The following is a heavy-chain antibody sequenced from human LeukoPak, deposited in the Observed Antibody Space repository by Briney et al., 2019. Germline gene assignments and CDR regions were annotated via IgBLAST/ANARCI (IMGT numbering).Heavy chain of an antibody. CDR1: GFTFNKYW. CDR3: ARERGNNGGNTNGYFDY. D-gene: IGHD4-23*01. Sequence: GGSLRLSCAASGFTFNKYWLSWVRQAPGKGLEWVSVISGSGGTTYSADSVRGRFTISRDNSKNTLYLQMNSLRAEDTAAYYCARERGNNGGNTNGYFDYWGQGTLVTVSS. CDR2: ISGSGGTT. V-gene: IGHV3-23*01. J-gene: IGHJ4*02.